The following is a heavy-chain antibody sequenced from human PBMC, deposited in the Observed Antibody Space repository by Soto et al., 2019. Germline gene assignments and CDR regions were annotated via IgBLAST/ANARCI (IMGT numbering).Heavy chain of an antibody. CDR2: VYYDGST. J-gene: IGHJ4*02. CDR1: GDSISYYY. CDR3: VSYDRQSGRYSLDY. D-gene: IGHD3-10*01. Sequence: SEPLSLTCTVSGDSISYYYWIWIRQPPGKGLEWIGYVYYDGSTNYNPSLESRVTMSIDTSKKQFSLKLSSVIAADTAVYYCVSYDRQSGRYSLDYWGQGILVTVSS. V-gene: IGHV4-59*01.